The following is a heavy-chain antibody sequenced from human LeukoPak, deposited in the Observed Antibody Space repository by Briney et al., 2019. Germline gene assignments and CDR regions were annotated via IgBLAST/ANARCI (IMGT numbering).Heavy chain of an antibody. CDR3: ARDHMIAVAGIPGSPTSLYYYYGMDV. D-gene: IGHD6-19*01. CDR2: IRYDGSNK. Sequence: GGSLRLSCAASGFIFSNYGMYWVRQAPGKGLEWVAFIRYDGSNKYYADSVKGRFTISRDNAKNSLYLQMNSLRAEDTAVYYCARDHMIAVAGIPGSPTSLYYYYGMDVWGQGTTVTVSS. J-gene: IGHJ6*02. V-gene: IGHV3-30*02. CDR1: GFIFSNYG.